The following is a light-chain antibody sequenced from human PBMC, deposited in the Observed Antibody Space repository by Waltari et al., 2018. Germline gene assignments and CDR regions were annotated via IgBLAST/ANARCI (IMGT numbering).Light chain of an antibody. CDR2: ETS. CDR1: RTIRTW. V-gene: IGKV1-5*03. J-gene: IGKJ4*01. Sequence: DIQMNQSPSTLSASVGDRVTISCRASRTIRTWLAWYQQKPGTAPKLLIYETSSLESGVPSRFSGSGSGTVFTLTISSLQPDDFATYYCQQYNSYSTFGGGTKVEIK. CDR3: QQYNSYST.